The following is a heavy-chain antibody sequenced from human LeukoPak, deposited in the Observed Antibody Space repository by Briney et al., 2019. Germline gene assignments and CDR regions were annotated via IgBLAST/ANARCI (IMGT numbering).Heavy chain of an antibody. CDR2: ISAYNGNT. V-gene: IGHV1-18*01. D-gene: IGHD3-10*01. CDR3: ARDAITMVRGVINYFDY. CDR1: GYTFTSYA. J-gene: IGHJ4*02. Sequence: GASVKVSCKASGYTFTSYAFSWVRQAPGQGLEWMGWISAYNGNTNYAQKLQGRVTMTTDTSTSTAYMELRSLRSDDTAVYYCARDAITMVRGVINYFDYWAREPWSPSPQ.